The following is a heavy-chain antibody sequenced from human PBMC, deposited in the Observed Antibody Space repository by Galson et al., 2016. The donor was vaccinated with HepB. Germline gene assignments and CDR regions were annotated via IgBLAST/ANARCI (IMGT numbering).Heavy chain of an antibody. J-gene: IGHJ4*02. Sequence: SLRLSCAVSGFSFSTYGMSWVRQAPGKGLEWISAIRGSGGVTHYADSVRGRFTISRDHSKRTLFLLMSSLTVEDTAVYYCAKDILEVPAALPFDSWGQGTLVIVSS. V-gene: IGHV3-23*01. CDR1: GFSFSTYG. CDR2: IRGSGGVT. CDR3: AKDILEVPAALPFDS. D-gene: IGHD2-2*01.